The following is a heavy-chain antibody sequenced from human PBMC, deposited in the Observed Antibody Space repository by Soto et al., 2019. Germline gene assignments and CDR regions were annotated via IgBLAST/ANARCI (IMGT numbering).Heavy chain of an antibody. CDR1: GGTFSSYA. CDR2: IIPIFGTA. D-gene: IGHD2-2*01. Sequence: QVQLVQSGAEVKKPGSSVKVSCKASGGTFSSYAISWVRQAPGQGLEWMGGIIPIFGTANYAQKLQGRVTITADESTSTAYMELSSLRSEDTAVYYCVTTRGGYCSSTSCYGYWYFDLWGRGTLVTVSS. J-gene: IGHJ2*01. V-gene: IGHV1-69*01. CDR3: VTTRGGYCSSTSCYGYWYFDL.